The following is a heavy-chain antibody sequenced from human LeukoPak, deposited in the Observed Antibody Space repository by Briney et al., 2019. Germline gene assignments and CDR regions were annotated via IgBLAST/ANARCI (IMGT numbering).Heavy chain of an antibody. CDR2: IHDTGIT. Sequence: SSETLSLTCTVSGGSISSYFWTWIRQPPGKGLEWIGYIHDTGITSYNPSLKSRVTISVDTSKNQFSLELRFVTAADTAVYYCARQRRVRGAKEVYYYYYYYMDVWGKGTTVTISS. V-gene: IGHV4-59*01. J-gene: IGHJ6*03. CDR1: GGSISSYF. D-gene: IGHD3-10*01. CDR3: ARQRRVRGAKEVYYYYYYYMDV.